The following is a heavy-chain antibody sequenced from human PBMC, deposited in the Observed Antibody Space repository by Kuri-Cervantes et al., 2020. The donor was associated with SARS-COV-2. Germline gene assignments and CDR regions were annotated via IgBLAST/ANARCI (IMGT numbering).Heavy chain of an antibody. J-gene: IGHJ4*02. CDR1: GFTFSSYA. CDR3: ARELLTGDGFDY. V-gene: IGHV3-30-3*01. Sequence: GESLKISCAASGFTFSSYAMHWVRQAPGKGLEWVAVISYDGSNKYYADSAKGRFTISRDNSKNTLYLQMNSLRAEDTAVYYCARELLTGDGFDYWGQGTLVTVSS. CDR2: ISYDGSNK. D-gene: IGHD7-27*01.